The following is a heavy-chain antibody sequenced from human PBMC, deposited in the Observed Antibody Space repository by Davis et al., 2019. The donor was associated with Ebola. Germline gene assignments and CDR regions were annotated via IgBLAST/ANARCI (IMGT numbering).Heavy chain of an antibody. J-gene: IGHJ4*02. CDR2: ASTANSNT. D-gene: IGHD2-15*01. CDR3: ARGPSRYCSGGSCLGY. Sequence: ASVKVSCKGVGYTFSSFSISWVRQAPGQGLEWLGWASTANSNTRLAQKFQNRVIMTTDTSTTTAYLELRSLRSDDTAIYYCARGPSRYCSGGSCLGYWGQGILVTVSS. V-gene: IGHV1-18*01. CDR1: GYTFSSFS.